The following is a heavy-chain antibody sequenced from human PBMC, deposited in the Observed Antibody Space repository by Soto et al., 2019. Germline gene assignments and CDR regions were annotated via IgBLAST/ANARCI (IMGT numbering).Heavy chain of an antibody. CDR1: GGTFSSYA. D-gene: IGHD3-16*01. CDR2: IIPIFGTA. V-gene: IGHV1-69*12. CDR3: AQCLLGVNYYYGMDV. Sequence: QVQLVQSGAEVKKPGSSVKVSCKASGGTFSSYAINWVRQAPGQGLEWMGGIIPIFGTADYAQKFQGRVTMTADQSTSTADMELSSLRSEDTAVYYCAQCLLGVNYYYGMDVWGQGTTVTVSS. J-gene: IGHJ6*02.